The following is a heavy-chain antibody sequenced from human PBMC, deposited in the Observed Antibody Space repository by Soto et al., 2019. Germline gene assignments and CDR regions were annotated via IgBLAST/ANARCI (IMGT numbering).Heavy chain of an antibody. V-gene: IGHV4-31*03. J-gene: IGHJ6*02. CDR1: GGSISSGGYY. CDR2: IYYSGST. D-gene: IGHD6-13*01. CDR3: ARTQYSSSWYFRGDYYYYGMDV. Sequence: SETLSLTCTVSGGSISSGGYYWSWIRQHPGKGLEWIGYIYYSGSTYYNPSLKSRVTISVDTSKNQFSLKLSSVTAADTAVYYCARTQYSSSWYFRGDYYYYGMDVWGQGTTVTV.